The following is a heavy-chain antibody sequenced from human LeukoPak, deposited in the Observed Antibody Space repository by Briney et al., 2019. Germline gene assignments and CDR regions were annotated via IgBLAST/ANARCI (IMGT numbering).Heavy chain of an antibody. CDR2: FYSSTRT. Sequence: PSETLSLTCTVSGDSLTSGSRYWSWIRQPAGKGLEWIGHFYSSTRTTYNPSLESRVTISVDTSKNQFSLKLSSVTAADTAVYYCARGRRDSSGYYYRSFNNWFDPWGQGTLVTVSS. V-gene: IGHV4-61*09. D-gene: IGHD3-22*01. J-gene: IGHJ5*02. CDR3: ARGRRDSSGYYYRSFNNWFDP. CDR1: GDSLTSGSRY.